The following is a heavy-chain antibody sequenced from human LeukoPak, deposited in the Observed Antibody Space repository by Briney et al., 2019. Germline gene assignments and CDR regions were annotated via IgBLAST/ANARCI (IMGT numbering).Heavy chain of an antibody. CDR1: GGSLSSYY. Sequence: SETLSLTCTVSGGSLSSYYWSWIRQPAGKGLEWIGRIYTSGSTNYNPSLQSRVTMSVDTSKNQFSLKLSSVTAADTAVYYCARDAYYDFWSDEAYYFDYWGQGTLVTVS. V-gene: IGHV4-4*07. D-gene: IGHD3-3*01. J-gene: IGHJ4*02. CDR2: IYTSGST. CDR3: ARDAYYDFWSDEAYYFDY.